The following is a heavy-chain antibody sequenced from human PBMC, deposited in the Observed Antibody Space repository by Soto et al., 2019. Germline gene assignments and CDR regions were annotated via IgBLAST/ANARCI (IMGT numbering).Heavy chain of an antibody. CDR1: GDSISSYY. CDR2: LYYGRRA. V-gene: IGHV4-59*01. Sequence: QVQLQESGPGLVKPSETLSLTCAVSGDSISSYYCMWIRQPPGKGLESIGYLYYGRRANYNPSLQXRXTXSXXTSTNQCSLTLSSMTAADTAVYYCALRSMAVVPEYWGQGTLVTVSS. D-gene: IGHD3-22*01. CDR3: ALRSMAVVPEY. J-gene: IGHJ4*02.